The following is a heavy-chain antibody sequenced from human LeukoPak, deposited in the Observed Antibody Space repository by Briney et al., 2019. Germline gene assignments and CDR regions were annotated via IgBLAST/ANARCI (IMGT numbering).Heavy chain of an antibody. Sequence: ASVKVSCKASGYTFTSYDINWVRQATGQGLEWMGWMNPNSGNTGYAQKFQGRVTMTRDTSISTAYMELSRLRSDDTAAYYCARASGYCSGGSCYQLWFDPWGQGTLVTVSS. V-gene: IGHV1-8*02. CDR3: ARASGYCSGGSCYQLWFDP. CDR1: GYTFTSYD. J-gene: IGHJ5*02. CDR2: MNPNSGNT. D-gene: IGHD2-15*01.